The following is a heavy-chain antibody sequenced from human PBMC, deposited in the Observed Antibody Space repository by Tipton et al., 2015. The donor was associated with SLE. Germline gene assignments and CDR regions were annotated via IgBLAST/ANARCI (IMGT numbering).Heavy chain of an antibody. CDR2: ISSSSSSTI. J-gene: IGHJ4*02. V-gene: IGHV3-48*01. D-gene: IGHD7-27*01. CDR3: TRNWGFDN. Sequence: SLRLSCAASGFTFSSYGMNWVRQAPGKGLEWISYISSSSSSTIYYAESVMGRFTISRDSAKNSLCLQMNSLRAEDTATYYCTRNWGFDNWGQGTLVTVSS. CDR1: GFTFSSYG.